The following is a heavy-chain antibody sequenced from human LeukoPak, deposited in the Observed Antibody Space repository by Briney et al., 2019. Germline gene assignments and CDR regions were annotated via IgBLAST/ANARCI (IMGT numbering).Heavy chain of an antibody. CDR1: GFTFSSYG. CDR3: AGVLGAAAARVYHP. Sequence: GGSLRLSCAASGFTFSSYGMSWVRQAPGKGLEWVSGISSSSSYIYYADSVKGRFTISRDNSKNSLYLQMNSLRAEDTAVYYCAGVLGAAAARVYHPWGQGPGHR. J-gene: IGHJ5*02. D-gene: IGHD6-13*01. V-gene: IGHV3-21*01. CDR2: ISSSSSYI.